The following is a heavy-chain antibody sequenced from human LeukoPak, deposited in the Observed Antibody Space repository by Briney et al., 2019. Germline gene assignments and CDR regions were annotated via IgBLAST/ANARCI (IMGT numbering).Heavy chain of an antibody. CDR3: ARGLSGSFYGSLDY. D-gene: IGHD1-26*01. J-gene: IGHJ4*02. Sequence: QPGGSLRLSCAASGFTVSNNYMSWVRQAPGKGLEWVSPIYSGGATYYADSVKGRFTISRDNAKNMLYLQMNSLRAEDTAVYYCARGLSGSFYGSLDYWGQGTLVTVSS. V-gene: IGHV3-53*01. CDR1: GFTVSNNY. CDR2: IYSGGAT.